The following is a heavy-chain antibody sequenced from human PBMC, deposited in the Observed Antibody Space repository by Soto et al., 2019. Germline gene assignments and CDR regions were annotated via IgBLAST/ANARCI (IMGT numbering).Heavy chain of an antibody. CDR2: ISYDGSNK. CDR1: GFTFSAYG. D-gene: IGHD3-10*01. J-gene: IGHJ6*02. CDR3: AKDGSGNYYSGVDV. Sequence: QVQLVESGGGVVQPGRSLRLSCAASGFTFSAYGMRWVRQAPGKGLEWMALISYDGSNKYYADSVKGRFTISRDNSKNTQYLQMNSLRAEDTAVYYCAKDGSGNYYSGVDVWGQGTTVTVSS. V-gene: IGHV3-30*18.